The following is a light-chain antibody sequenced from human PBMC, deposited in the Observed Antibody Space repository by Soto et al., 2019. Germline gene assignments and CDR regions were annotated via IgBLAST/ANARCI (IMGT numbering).Light chain of an antibody. Sequence: EIVLTQSPATLSLSPGERASLSCRASQSVSTYLAWYQQKPGQAPRLLIYDASNRATGIPARFSGSGSGTDFTLTISSLEPEDFAVYYCQQRVNRVTFGGGTKVEIK. J-gene: IGKJ4*01. V-gene: IGKV3-11*01. CDR3: QQRVNRVT. CDR1: QSVSTY. CDR2: DAS.